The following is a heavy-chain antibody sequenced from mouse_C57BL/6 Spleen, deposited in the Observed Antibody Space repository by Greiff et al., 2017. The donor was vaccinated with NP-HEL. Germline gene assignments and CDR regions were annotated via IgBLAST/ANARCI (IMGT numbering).Heavy chain of an antibody. CDR3: TREGSNLFAY. Sequence: EVQRVESGEGLVKPGGSLKLSCAASGFTFSSYAMSWVRQTPEKRLEWVAYISSGGDYIYYADTVKGRVTISRDNARNTLYLQLSSLKSEDTAMYYCTREGSNLFAYWGQGTLVTVSA. V-gene: IGHV5-9-1*02. CDR1: GFTFSSYA. D-gene: IGHD2-5*01. CDR2: ISSGGDYI. J-gene: IGHJ3*01.